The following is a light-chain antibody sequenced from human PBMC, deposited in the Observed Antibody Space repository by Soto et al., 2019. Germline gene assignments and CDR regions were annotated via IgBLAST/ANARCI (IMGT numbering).Light chain of an antibody. CDR2: LEGSGSY. Sequence: QPVLTQSSSASASLGSSVKLTCTLSSGHSTYIIAWHQQQPGKAPRYLMKLEGSGSYNKGSGVPDRFSGSSSGADRYLTISNLHFEDEADYYGETWDINTHVVFGGGTKVTVL. J-gene: IGLJ2*01. V-gene: IGLV4-60*02. CDR1: SGHSTYI. CDR3: ETWDINTHVV.